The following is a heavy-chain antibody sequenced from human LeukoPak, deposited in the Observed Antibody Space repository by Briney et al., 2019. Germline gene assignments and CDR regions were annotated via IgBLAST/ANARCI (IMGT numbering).Heavy chain of an antibody. CDR3: AISGYSYGFRDYYYYGMDV. Sequence: GGSLRLSCAASGFTFDDYAMHWVRQAPGKGLEWVSLISGDGGSTYYADSVKGRFTISRDNSKISLYLQMNSLRTEDTALYYCAISGYSYGFRDYYYYGMDVWGQGTTVTVSS. D-gene: IGHD5-18*01. CDR1: GFTFDDYA. CDR2: ISGDGGST. J-gene: IGHJ6*02. V-gene: IGHV3-43*02.